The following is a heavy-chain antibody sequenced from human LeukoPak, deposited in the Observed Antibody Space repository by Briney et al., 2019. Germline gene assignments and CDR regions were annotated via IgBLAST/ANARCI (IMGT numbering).Heavy chain of an antibody. CDR2: INPNSGGT. CDR1: GYTFTGYY. CDR3: ARDTSGSGSYGGWFDP. D-gene: IGHD3-10*01. Sequence: APVKVSCKASGYTFTGYYMHWVRQAPGQGLEWMGWINPNSGGTNYAQKFQGRVTMTRDTSISTAYMELSRLRSDDTAVYYCARDTSGSGSYGGWFDPWGQGTLVTVSS. V-gene: IGHV1-2*02. J-gene: IGHJ5*02.